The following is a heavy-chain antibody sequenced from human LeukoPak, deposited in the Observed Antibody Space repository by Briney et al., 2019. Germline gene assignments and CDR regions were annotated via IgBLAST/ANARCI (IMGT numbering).Heavy chain of an antibody. CDR2: ISGSGGRT. CDR1: GFTFSSYA. Sequence: GGPLRLSCAASGFTFSSYAMSWVRQAPGKGLEWVSAISGSGGRTYYADSVKGRFTISRDNSKNTLYLQMNSLRAEDTAVYYCAKRLLNSYFDYWGQGTLVTVSS. CDR3: AKRLLNSYFDY. J-gene: IGHJ4*02. V-gene: IGHV3-23*01. D-gene: IGHD2/OR15-2a*01.